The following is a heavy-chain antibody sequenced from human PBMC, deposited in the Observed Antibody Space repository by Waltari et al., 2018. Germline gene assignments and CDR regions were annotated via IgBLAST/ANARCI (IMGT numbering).Heavy chain of an antibody. CDR2: INHSGST. V-gene: IGHV4-34*01. CDR1: GWSFSGYY. D-gene: IGHD6-13*01. CDR3: ARGPSSSWYKYYYYYYMDV. J-gene: IGHJ6*03. Sequence: QVQLQQWGAGLLKPSATLSLTCAVYGWSFSGYYWSWILQPPGKGLEWIGEINHSGSTNYNPSLKSRVTISVDTSKNQFSLKLSSVTAADTAVYYCARGPSSSWYKYYYYYYMDVWGKGTTVTVSS.